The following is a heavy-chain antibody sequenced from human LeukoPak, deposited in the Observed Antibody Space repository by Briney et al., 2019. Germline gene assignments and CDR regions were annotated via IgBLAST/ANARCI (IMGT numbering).Heavy chain of an antibody. D-gene: IGHD5-18*01. V-gene: IGHV4-34*01. CDR2: TNHSGST. CDR1: GGSFSGYY. J-gene: IGHJ4*02. Sequence: PSETLSLTCAVYGGSFSGYYWSWIRQPPGKGLEWIGETNHSGSTNYNPSLKSRVTISVDTSKNQFSLKLSSVTAADTAVYYCARVRIIPGYSYGRYFFDYWGQGTLVTVSS. CDR3: ARVRIIPGYSYGRYFFDY.